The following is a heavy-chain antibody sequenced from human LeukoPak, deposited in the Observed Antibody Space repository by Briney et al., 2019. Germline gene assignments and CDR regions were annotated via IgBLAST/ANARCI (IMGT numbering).Heavy chain of an antibody. D-gene: IGHD1-26*01. Sequence: SETLSLTCTVSGGSISSGGYYWSWIRQPPGKGLEWIGYIYHSGSTYYNPSLKSRVTISVDRSKNQFSLKLSSVTAADTAVYYCARVGSRPQDRSPMDVWGQGTTVTVSS. V-gene: IGHV4-30-2*01. J-gene: IGHJ6*02. CDR1: GGSISSGGYY. CDR3: ARVGSRPQDRSPMDV. CDR2: IYHSGST.